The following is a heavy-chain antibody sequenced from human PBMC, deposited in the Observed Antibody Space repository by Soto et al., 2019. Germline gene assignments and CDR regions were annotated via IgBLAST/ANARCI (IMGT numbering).Heavy chain of an antibody. V-gene: IGHV4-4*07. CDR1: GAYVSDFS. CDR3: ARESGENWTYEAH. J-gene: IGHJ1*01. D-gene: IGHD1-7*01. CDR2: ITVNGIT. Sequence: ETLSLSCTVAGAYVSDFSWSLIRQPAGKGLEWIGRITVNGITQYTPSFRSRVTMSMDTSRNQFSLNLQSATAADTALYYCARESGENWTYEAHWGQGTMVTVS.